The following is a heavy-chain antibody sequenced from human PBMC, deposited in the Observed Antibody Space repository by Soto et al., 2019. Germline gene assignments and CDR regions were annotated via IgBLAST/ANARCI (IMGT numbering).Heavy chain of an antibody. Sequence: EVQLLESGGGLVQPGGSLRLSCAASGFAFSSYAMSWVRQAPGKGLEWVSSISGSTSGTYYADAVKGRFTISRDNSNNTLYLQMNSLRAEDTAVYYCAEDRGFIDPFDYWGQGALVTPSS. CDR1: GFAFSSYA. J-gene: IGHJ4*02. V-gene: IGHV3-23*01. D-gene: IGHD3-16*02. CDR2: ISGSTSGT. CDR3: AEDRGFIDPFDY.